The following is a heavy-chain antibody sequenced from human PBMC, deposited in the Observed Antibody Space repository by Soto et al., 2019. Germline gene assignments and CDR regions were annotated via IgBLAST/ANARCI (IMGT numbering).Heavy chain of an antibody. CDR3: ARSAGLGDRFHAFDI. CDR1: GSTFSSYA. V-gene: IGHV1-69*13. CDR2: IIPIFGTA. D-gene: IGHD3-16*01. J-gene: IGHJ3*02. Sequence: SVLVSCRPSGSTFSSYALSWERRAPGQRLEWMGGIIPIFGTANYAQKFQGRVTITADESTSTAYMELSSLRSEDTAVYYCARSAGLGDRFHAFDIWGQGTMVTVSS.